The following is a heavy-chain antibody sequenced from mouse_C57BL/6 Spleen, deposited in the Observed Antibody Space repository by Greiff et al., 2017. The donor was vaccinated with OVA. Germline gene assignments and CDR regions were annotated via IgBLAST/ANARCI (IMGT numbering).Heavy chain of an antibody. J-gene: IGHJ3*01. CDR1: GFTFSDYG. CDR3: ARHGEYSNYGFAY. CDR2: ISNLAYSI. Sequence: EVKLMESGGGLVQPGGSLKLSCAASGFTFSDYGMAWVRQAPRKGPEWVAFISNLAYSIYYADTVTGRFTISRENAKNTLYLEMSSLRSEDTAMYYCARHGEYSNYGFAYWGQGTLVTVSA. V-gene: IGHV5-15*01. D-gene: IGHD2-5*01.